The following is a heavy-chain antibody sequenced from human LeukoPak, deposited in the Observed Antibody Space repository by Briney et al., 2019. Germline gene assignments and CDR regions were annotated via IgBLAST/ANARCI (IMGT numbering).Heavy chain of an antibody. D-gene: IGHD3-16*01. Sequence: GGSLRLSCVASGFTFSNSAMSWVRQAPGKGLEWVSGIGTSDTSTYYADSVKGRFTVSRDNSKNTLYLQMNSLRTEDTAAYYCARGRGGDYWGQGNLVTVSS. J-gene: IGHJ4*02. CDR3: ARGRGGDY. CDR1: GFTFSNSA. CDR2: IGTSDTST. V-gene: IGHV3-23*01.